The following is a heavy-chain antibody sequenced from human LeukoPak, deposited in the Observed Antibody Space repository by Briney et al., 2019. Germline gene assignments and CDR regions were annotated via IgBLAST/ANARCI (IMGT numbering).Heavy chain of an antibody. V-gene: IGHV1-18*03. CDR1: GYTFTTYG. Sequence: ASVKVSRKASGYTFTTYGISRVRQAPGQGVEWMGWFSGNNDITNNAQKLQGRVTMTTDTSTTTAYMELRSLRPDEMAVYYCARDGISTDDYWGQGTLVTVSS. CDR2: FSGNNDIT. CDR3: ARDGISTDDY. J-gene: IGHJ4*02. D-gene: IGHD2-2*01.